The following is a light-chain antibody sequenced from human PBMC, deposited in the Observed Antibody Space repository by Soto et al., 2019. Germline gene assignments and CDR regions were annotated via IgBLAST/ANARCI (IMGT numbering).Light chain of an antibody. CDR1: QSSRSW. Sequence: DIHMTQSPSTVSASVVDRVTRTCRASQSSRSWLAWYQQKPGNAPKILIYDAYDLQSGVPSRFSGSGSGTEFTLTISSLQPDDFATYYCQQYNSYPWKFGKGTKVDIK. CDR2: DAY. J-gene: IGKJ1*01. V-gene: IGKV1-5*01. CDR3: QQYNSYPWK.